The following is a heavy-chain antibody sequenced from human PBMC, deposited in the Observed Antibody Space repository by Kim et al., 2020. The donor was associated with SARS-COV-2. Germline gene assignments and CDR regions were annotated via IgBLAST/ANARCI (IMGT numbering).Heavy chain of an antibody. J-gene: IGHJ2*01. D-gene: IGHD5-12*01. V-gene: IGHV3-73*01. Sequence: GGSLRLSCVGSGFSFSGSALHWVRQASGKGLEVVGRIRAKANSYATAYAASVKGRFTISRDDSRNTAYLEMHNVKAEDTAVYYRVKSRGDGYDPSYFYFDLWGRGTLVTVSS. CDR1: GFSFSGSA. CDR3: VKSRGDGYDPSYFYFDL. CDR2: IRAKANSYAT.